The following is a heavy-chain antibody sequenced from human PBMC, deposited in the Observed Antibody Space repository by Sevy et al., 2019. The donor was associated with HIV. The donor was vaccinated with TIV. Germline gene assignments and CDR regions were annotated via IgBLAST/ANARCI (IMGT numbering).Heavy chain of an antibody. CDR3: VREDNNAPRTLLSFDI. J-gene: IGHJ3*02. V-gene: IGHV1-2*06. D-gene: IGHD1-20*01. CDR1: GYIFSDYN. CDR2: INPNSGVT. Sequence: ASVKVSCKTTGYIFSDYNMHWVRQAPGQGLEWMALINPNSGVTIYAQKFRGRVSLTRDTSMSTAYMELSALTSDDTAVYYWVREDNNAPRTLLSFDIWGQGTMVTVSS.